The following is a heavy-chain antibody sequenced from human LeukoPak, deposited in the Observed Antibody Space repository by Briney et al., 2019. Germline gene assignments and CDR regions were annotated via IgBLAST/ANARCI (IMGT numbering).Heavy chain of an antibody. D-gene: IGHD4-17*01. CDR1: GGSISGNY. Sequence: PSETLSLTCAVYGGSISGNYWSWIRQPPGKGLEWIGEINHSGSTNYNPSLKSRVTISLDTSKNQFSLKLSSVTAADTAVYYCARGGPTVTTEWFDPWGQGTLVTVSS. CDR2: INHSGST. J-gene: IGHJ5*02. V-gene: IGHV4-34*01. CDR3: ARGGPTVTTEWFDP.